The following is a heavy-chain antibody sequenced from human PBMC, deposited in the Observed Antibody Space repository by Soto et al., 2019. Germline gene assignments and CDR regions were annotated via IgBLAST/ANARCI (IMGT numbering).Heavy chain of an antibody. D-gene: IGHD6-19*01. CDR1: GFTFSSYS. V-gene: IGHV3-21*01. J-gene: IGHJ4*02. CDR2: ISSSSSYI. CDR3: ARDEDSIAVADIFDY. Sequence: GWSLRLSCAASGFTFSSYSMNWVRQAPGKGLERVSSISSSSSYIYYADSVKGRFTISRDNAKNSLYLQMNSLRAEDTAVYYCARDEDSIAVADIFDYWGQGTLVTVSS.